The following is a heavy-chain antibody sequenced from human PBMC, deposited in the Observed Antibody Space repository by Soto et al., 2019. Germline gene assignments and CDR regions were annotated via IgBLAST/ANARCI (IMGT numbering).Heavy chain of an antibody. V-gene: IGHV1-69*06. CDR3: GGGGETGGGEGSSFDY. J-gene: IGHJ4*02. Sequence: QVQLVQSGAEVKKPGSSVKVSCKASGGTFSSYAISWVRQAPGQGLEWMGGIIPIFGTANYAQKFQGRVTITADKTRDKAYRGVGGREWGDPAVYSWGGGGETGGGEGSSFDYWGQGTLVTVSS. CDR2: IIPIFGTA. D-gene: IGHD3-16*01. CDR1: GGTFSSYA.